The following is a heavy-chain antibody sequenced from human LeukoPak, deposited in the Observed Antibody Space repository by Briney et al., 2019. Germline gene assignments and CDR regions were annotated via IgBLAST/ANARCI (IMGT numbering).Heavy chain of an antibody. J-gene: IGHJ4*02. V-gene: IGHV3-30*02. CDR1: GFTFSSYG. CDR2: IRYDGTNK. Sequence: GGSLRLSCAASGFTFSSYGMHWVRQAPGKGLEWVAFIRYDGTNKYYADSVKGRVTISRDNSKSTLYLQMNSLRAEDTAVYYCAKDGTSLTYYGAGNYLDYWGQGTLVTVSS. CDR3: AKDGTSLTYYGAGNYLDY. D-gene: IGHD3-10*01.